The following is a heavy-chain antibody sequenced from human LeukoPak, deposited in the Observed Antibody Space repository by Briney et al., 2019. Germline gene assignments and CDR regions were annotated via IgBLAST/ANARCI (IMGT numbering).Heavy chain of an antibody. CDR1: GDSISNSAYS. J-gene: IGHJ4*02. V-gene: IGHV4-30-2*01. D-gene: IGHD1-20*01. CDR3: ARSRDVYNWNDKAFDF. CDR2: IYHSGDT. Sequence: SQTLSLTCAVSGDSISNSAYSWTWIRQPPGEGLECIGYIYHSGDTYYNPSLKSRVTISVDRSKNHFSLKLNSVTAADTAVYYCARSRDVYNWNDKAFDFWGQGTLVTVSS.